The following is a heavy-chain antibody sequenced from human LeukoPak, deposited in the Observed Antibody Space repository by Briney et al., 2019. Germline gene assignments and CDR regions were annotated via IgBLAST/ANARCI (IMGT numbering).Heavy chain of an antibody. Sequence: SETLSLTCAVYGGSFSGYYWSWIRQPPGKGLEWIGEINHSGSTNYKPSLKSRVTISVDTSKNQFPLKLSSVTAADTAVYYCARADGDYVDWFDPWGQGTLVTVSS. CDR2: INHSGST. V-gene: IGHV4-34*01. J-gene: IGHJ5*02. CDR1: GGSFSGYY. CDR3: ARADGDYVDWFDP. D-gene: IGHD4-17*01.